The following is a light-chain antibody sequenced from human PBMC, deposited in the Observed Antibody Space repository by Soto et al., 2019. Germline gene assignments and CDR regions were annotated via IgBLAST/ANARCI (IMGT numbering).Light chain of an antibody. CDR3: QQYNNWPPRIT. CDR1: QSVSSN. J-gene: IGKJ3*01. Sequence: EIVLTQSPATLSVSPGERATLSCRASQSVSSNLAWYQQKPGQAPRLLIYGASTRATGIPARFSGSGSGTEFTVSISSLRSEDFAVYYCQQYNNWPPRITFGPGTKVDIK. V-gene: IGKV3-15*01. CDR2: GAS.